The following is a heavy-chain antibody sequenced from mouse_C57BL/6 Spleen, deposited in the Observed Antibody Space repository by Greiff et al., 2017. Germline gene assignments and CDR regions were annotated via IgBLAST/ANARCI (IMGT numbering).Heavy chain of an antibody. CDR1: GYAFSSSW. D-gene: IGHD2-4*01. Sequence: VQLQQSGPELVKPGASVKISCKASGYAFSSSWMNWVKQRPGKGLEWIGRIYPGDGDTNYNGKFKGKATLTAEKSSSTAYMQLSSLTSEDSAVYFCVDYGFAYWGQGTLVTVSA. J-gene: IGHJ3*01. CDR2: IYPGDGDT. CDR3: VDYGFAY. V-gene: IGHV1-82*01.